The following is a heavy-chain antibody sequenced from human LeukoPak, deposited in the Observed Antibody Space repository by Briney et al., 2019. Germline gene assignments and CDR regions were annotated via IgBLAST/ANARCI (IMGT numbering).Heavy chain of an antibody. D-gene: IGHD6-13*01. CDR1: GGSISSYY. Sequence: SETLSLTCTVSGGSISSYYWSWIRQPPGRGLEWIGYIYYSGSTNYNPSLKSRVTISVDTSKNQFSLKLSSVTAADTAVYYCARGRAAAGTSGVDYWGQGTLVTVSS. CDR3: ARGRAAAGTSGVDY. V-gene: IGHV4-59*01. J-gene: IGHJ4*02. CDR2: IYYSGST.